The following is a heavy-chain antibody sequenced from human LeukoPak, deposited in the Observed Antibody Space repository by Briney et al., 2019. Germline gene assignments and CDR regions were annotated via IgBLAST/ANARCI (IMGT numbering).Heavy chain of an antibody. Sequence: PSETLSLTCTVSGGSISSYYWSWIRQPPGKGLEWIGYIYYSGSTNYNPSLKSRVTISVDTSKNQFSLKLSSVTAADTAVYYCARGRLLWFGERFYYYYYMDVWGKGTTVTISS. J-gene: IGHJ6*03. CDR3: ARGRLLWFGERFYYYYYMDV. D-gene: IGHD3-10*01. V-gene: IGHV4-59*01. CDR1: GGSISSYY. CDR2: IYYSGST.